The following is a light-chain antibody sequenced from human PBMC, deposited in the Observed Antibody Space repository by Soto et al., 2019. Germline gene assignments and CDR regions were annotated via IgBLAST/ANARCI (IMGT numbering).Light chain of an antibody. V-gene: IGKV1-5*03. J-gene: IGKJ1*01. CDR3: PRYNSYPRT. CDR1: HIISPW. Sequence: DIQMTQSPSTLSASVGDRVTITCRASHIISPWLAWYQQKSGKAPKLLIYEASSLESGVPTRFSGSGSGKEFTLNISRMQADDLASYYSPRYNSYPRTFGQGTKVEIK. CDR2: EAS.